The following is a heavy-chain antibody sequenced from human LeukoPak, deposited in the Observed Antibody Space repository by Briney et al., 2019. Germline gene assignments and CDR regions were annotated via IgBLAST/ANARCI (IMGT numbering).Heavy chain of an antibody. Sequence: KPSETLSLTCAVYGGSFSGYYWSWIRQPPGKGLEWIGEINHSGSTNYNPSLKSRVTISVDTSKNQFSLKLSSVTAADTAVYYCARHGTLYSSSSWFDPWGQGTLVTVSS. V-gene: IGHV4-34*01. CDR2: INHSGST. J-gene: IGHJ5*02. CDR1: GGSFSGYY. D-gene: IGHD6-13*01. CDR3: ARHGTLYSSSSWFDP.